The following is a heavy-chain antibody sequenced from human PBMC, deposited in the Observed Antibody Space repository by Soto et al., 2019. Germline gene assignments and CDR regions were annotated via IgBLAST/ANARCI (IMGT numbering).Heavy chain of an antibody. D-gene: IGHD3-22*01. J-gene: IGHJ4*02. CDR2: ISAYNGNT. Sequence: QVQLVQSGAEVKKPGASVKVSCKASGYTFTSYGISWVRQAPGQGLEWMGWISAYNGNTNYAQKLQGRVTMPTDTSTSTAYMELRSLRSDDTAVYYCARSYSSGYFPHAEHFDYWGQGTLVTVSS. V-gene: IGHV1-18*01. CDR3: ARSYSSGYFPHAEHFDY. CDR1: GYTFTSYG.